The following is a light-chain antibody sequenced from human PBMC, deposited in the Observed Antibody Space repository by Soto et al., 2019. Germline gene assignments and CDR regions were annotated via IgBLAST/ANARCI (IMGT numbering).Light chain of an antibody. CDR1: QNISIY. J-gene: IGKJ3*01. CDR3: RQSSSTPPFT. V-gene: IGKV1-39*01. Sequence: DIQMTQSPSSLSASVGDRVTITCRASQNISIYLNWYQQKPGKAPKLLIDTVSNLQSGVPSRFGADGSGKDFTLTISSLQPEVFATYYCRQSSSTPPFTFGPETKVDI. CDR2: TVS.